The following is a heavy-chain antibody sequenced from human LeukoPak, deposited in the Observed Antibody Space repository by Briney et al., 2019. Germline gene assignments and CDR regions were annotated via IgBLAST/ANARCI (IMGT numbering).Heavy chain of an antibody. V-gene: IGHV3-66*01. D-gene: IGHD1-26*01. CDR3: ARGQQWELPCNY. Sequence: QPGGSLRLSCAASGFTFSSYWMHWVRQAPGKGLEWVSVIYSGGSTYYADSVKGRFTISRDNSKNTLYLQMNSLRAEDTAVYYCARGQQWELPCNYWGQGTLVTVSS. J-gene: IGHJ4*02. CDR2: IYSGGST. CDR1: GFTFSSYW.